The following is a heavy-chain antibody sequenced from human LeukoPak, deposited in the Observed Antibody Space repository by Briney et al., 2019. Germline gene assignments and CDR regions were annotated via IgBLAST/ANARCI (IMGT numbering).Heavy chain of an antibody. Sequence: SVKVSCKASGGTFSSYAISWVRQAPGQGLEWMGGIIPIFGTANYAQKFQGRVTITTDEFTSTAYMELSSLRSEDTAVYYCARDMVRGVSSTPMDVWGKGTTVTVSS. CDR3: ARDMVRGVSSTPMDV. D-gene: IGHD3-10*01. CDR1: GGTFSSYA. V-gene: IGHV1-69*05. J-gene: IGHJ6*03. CDR2: IIPIFGTA.